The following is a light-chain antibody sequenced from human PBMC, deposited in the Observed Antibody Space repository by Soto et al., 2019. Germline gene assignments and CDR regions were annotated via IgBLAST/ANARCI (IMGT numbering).Light chain of an antibody. J-gene: IGKJ1*01. Sequence: QITPAPAPPSASVVGSVPLTFPASQDISDYLAWYQQKPGQVPKLLISAASTLQSGVPSRFRGSASGTDFTLTITGLQPDDFATYYCQNYNGPPWTFGQGTKVDI. CDR1: QDISDY. V-gene: IGKV1-27*01. CDR3: QNYNGPPWT. CDR2: AAS.